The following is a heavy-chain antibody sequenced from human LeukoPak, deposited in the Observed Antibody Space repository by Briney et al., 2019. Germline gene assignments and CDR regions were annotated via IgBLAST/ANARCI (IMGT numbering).Heavy chain of an antibody. Sequence: GGSLRLSCAASGFTFSSYSMNWVRQAPGKGLEWVSSISSSSSYIYYADSVKGRFTISRDNAKHSLYLQMKSLRADDTALYYCGRFGHYDFWGGYGELSYYGMDVWGQRTTVTLSS. CDR3: GRFGHYDFWGGYGELSYYGMDV. CDR1: GFTFSSYS. CDR2: ISSSSSYI. V-gene: IGHV3-21*01. J-gene: IGHJ6*02. D-gene: IGHD3-3*01.